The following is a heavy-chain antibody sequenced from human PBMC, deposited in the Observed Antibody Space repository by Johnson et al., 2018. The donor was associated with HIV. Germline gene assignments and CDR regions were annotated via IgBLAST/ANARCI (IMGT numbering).Heavy chain of an antibody. V-gene: IGHV3-20*04. Sequence: VQLVESGGGVVRPGGSLRLSCAASGFTFDDYGMSWVRQAPGKGLEWVSGINWNGGSTGQADSVKGRFTNSRDNAKNSLYLQMNSLGAEDTALYYCAKAQTGTTGAFDIGGQGTMVTVSS. CDR3: AKAQTGTTGAFDI. D-gene: IGHD1-7*01. CDR2: INWNGGST. J-gene: IGHJ3*02. CDR1: GFTFDDYG.